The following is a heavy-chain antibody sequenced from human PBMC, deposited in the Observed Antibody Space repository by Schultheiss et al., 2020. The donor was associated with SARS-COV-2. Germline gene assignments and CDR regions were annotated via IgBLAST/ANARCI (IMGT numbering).Heavy chain of an antibody. J-gene: IGHJ1*01. CDR3: ATNLIYDTSGYYH. Sequence: GGSLRLSCAASGFTFSSYGMHWVRQAPGKGLEWVGRIKSKTDGGTTDYAAPVKGRFTISRDDSKNTIYLQMNSLQIEDTAVYYCATNLIYDTSGYYHWGQGTLVTVSS. D-gene: IGHD3-22*01. V-gene: IGHV3-15*01. CDR1: GFTFSSYG. CDR2: IKSKTDGGTT.